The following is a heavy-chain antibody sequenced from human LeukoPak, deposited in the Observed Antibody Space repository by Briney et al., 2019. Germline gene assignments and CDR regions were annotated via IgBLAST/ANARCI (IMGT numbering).Heavy chain of an antibody. Sequence: SQTLSLTCAISGDSVSSNSAAWNWIRQSPSRGLEWLGRTYYRSKWYNDYAVSVKSRITINPDTSKNQFSLQLNSVTPEDTAVYYCARAPQLWFGELLVQAWFDPWGQGTLVTVSS. CDR2: TYYRSKWYN. D-gene: IGHD3-10*01. CDR3: ARAPQLWFGELLVQAWFDP. J-gene: IGHJ5*02. CDR1: GDSVSSNSAA. V-gene: IGHV6-1*01.